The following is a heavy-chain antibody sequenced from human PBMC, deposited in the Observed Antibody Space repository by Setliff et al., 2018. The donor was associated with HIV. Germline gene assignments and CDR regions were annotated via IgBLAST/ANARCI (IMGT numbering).Heavy chain of an antibody. CDR2: IYFTGGS. V-gene: IGHV4-59*11. J-gene: IGHJ3*01. Sequence: SETLSLTCTVSGVSGGSISSHYWNWIRQPPGKGLEWIGSIYFTGGSDNNPSLKSRVTLSVDTSKHQFSLKLSSVTAADTAVYYCERVQMAYAAFDVWGQGTMVTV. CDR1: GGSISSHY. D-gene: IGHD4-17*01. CDR3: ERVQMAYAAFDV.